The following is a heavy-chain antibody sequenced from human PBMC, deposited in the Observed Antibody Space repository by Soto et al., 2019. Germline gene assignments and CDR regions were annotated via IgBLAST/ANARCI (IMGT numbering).Heavy chain of an antibody. CDR1: GFTFSSYG. Sequence: QVQLVESGGGVVQPGRSLRLSCAASGFTFSSYGMHWVRQAPGQGLEWVAVIWYDGSNKYYADSVKGRFTISRDNSKNTLYLQMNSLRAEDTAVYYCARGAEGGLVVALAEYFQHWGQGTLVTVSS. V-gene: IGHV3-33*01. D-gene: IGHD3-22*01. J-gene: IGHJ1*01. CDR3: ARGAEGGLVVALAEYFQH. CDR2: IWYDGSNK.